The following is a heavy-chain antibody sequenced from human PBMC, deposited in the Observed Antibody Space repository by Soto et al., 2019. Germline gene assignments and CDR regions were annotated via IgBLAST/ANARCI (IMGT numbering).Heavy chain of an antibody. D-gene: IGHD3-9*01. CDR3: ARDAPEYYDIFTGRNDD. V-gene: IGHV1-69*13. Sequence: ASVKVSCKASGGTFSSYAISWVRQAPGQGLEWMGGIIPIFGTANYAQKFQGRVTITADESTSTAYMELSSLRSEDTAVYYCARDAPEYYDIFTGRNDDWGQGTLVTVSS. CDR1: GGTFSSYA. CDR2: IIPIFGTA. J-gene: IGHJ4*02.